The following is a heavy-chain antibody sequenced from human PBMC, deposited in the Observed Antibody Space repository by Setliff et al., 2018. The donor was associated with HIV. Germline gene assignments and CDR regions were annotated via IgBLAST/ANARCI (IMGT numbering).Heavy chain of an antibody. CDR3: ARDPLAVAGTHFDY. CDR1: GYTFTGYY. Sequence: RASVKVSCKASGYTFTGYYMHWVRQAPGQGLEWMGWINPNSGGTNYAQKFQGRVTMTRDTSISTAYMELSRLRSDDTAVYYCARDPLAVAGTHFDYWGQGTLVTVSS. D-gene: IGHD6-19*01. V-gene: IGHV1-2*02. J-gene: IGHJ4*02. CDR2: INPNSGGT.